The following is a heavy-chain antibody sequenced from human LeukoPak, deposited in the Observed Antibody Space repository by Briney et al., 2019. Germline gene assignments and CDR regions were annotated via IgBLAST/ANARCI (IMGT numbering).Heavy chain of an antibody. J-gene: IGHJ3*02. D-gene: IGHD2-15*01. V-gene: IGHV4-30-2*01. CDR1: GGSISSGGYS. CDR2: IYHSGST. CDR3: ARGPSQDRAFDI. Sequence: SETLSLTCAVSGGSISSGGYSWSWIRQPPGKGLEWIGYIYHSGSTYYNPSLKSRVTISVDRSKNQFSLKLSSVTAADTAVYCCARGPSQDRAFDIWGQGTMVTVSS.